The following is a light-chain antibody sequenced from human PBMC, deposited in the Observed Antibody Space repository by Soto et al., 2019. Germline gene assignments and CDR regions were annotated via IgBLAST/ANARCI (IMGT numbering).Light chain of an antibody. CDR3: YSSAGSNNFV. J-gene: IGLJ1*01. CDR2: EVS. Sequence: QSALTQPPSASGSPGQSVTISCTGTSSDVGGYDFVSWYQQHPGKAPQLMIYEVSKRPSGVPDRFSGSKSGNTASLTVSALQSEDEADYYCYSSAGSNNFVFGTGTQLTVL. CDR1: SSDVGGYDF. V-gene: IGLV2-8*01.